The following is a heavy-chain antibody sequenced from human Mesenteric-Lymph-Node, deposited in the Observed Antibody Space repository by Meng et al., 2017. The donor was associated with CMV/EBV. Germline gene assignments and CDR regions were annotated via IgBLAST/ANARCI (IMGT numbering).Heavy chain of an antibody. D-gene: IGHD6-6*01. Sequence: GSLRLSCAVYGGSLSGYYWNWIRQPPGKGLEWIGEINHSGGTNYKPSLKSRLTISVDTTKKQFSLRMSAVTAADTAVYYFARGYSSSSRHPDPWGQGTLVTVSS. CDR2: INHSGGT. J-gene: IGHJ5*02. CDR3: ARGYSSSSRHPDP. CDR1: GGSLSGYY. V-gene: IGHV4-34*01.